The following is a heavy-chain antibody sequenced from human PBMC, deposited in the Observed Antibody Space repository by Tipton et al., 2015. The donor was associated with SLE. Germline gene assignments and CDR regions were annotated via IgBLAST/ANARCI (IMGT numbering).Heavy chain of an antibody. CDR2: IYYTGTT. CDR1: GGSVTNYY. D-gene: IGHD3-3*01. CDR3: VRDHDHDFWSAYPDYYGMDV. J-gene: IGHJ6*02. Sequence: TLSLTCTVSGGSVTNYYWSWIRQPPGKGLEWIGYIYYTGTTSYNPSLKSRLIMTVDTSKNQFSLKLTSVTAADTAVYYCVRDHDHDFWSAYPDYYGMDVWGQGTTVTVS. V-gene: IGHV4-59*02.